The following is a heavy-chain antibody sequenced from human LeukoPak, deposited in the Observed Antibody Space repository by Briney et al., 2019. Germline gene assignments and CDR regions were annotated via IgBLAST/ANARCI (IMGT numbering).Heavy chain of an antibody. D-gene: IGHD4-23*01. CDR2: LDNGGST. Sequence: SETLSLTCTVSGDSISNFLWHWIRQPPGKGLEWIGYLDNGGSTNYTPSLKRRVTISVGTSKNQFSLKLTSVTAADTAVYYCATGYSGGPTFDYWGQGTLVTVSS. J-gene: IGHJ4*02. CDR3: ATGYSGGPTFDY. V-gene: IGHV4-59*01. CDR1: GDSISNFL.